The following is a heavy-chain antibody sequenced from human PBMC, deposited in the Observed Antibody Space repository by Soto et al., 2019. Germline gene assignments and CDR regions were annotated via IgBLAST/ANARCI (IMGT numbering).Heavy chain of an antibody. Sequence: PGESLKISCEGSGYSFTSNWIAWVRRRPGKGLEWMGIIYPGDSDTRYSPSFQGQFTISADKSINTAYLQWSSLKASDTAMYYCARRGKENYYYRVDVWGQGTTVTDSS. V-gene: IGHV5-51*01. CDR1: GYSFTSNW. CDR2: IYPGDSDT. CDR3: ARRGKENYYYRVDV. J-gene: IGHJ6*02.